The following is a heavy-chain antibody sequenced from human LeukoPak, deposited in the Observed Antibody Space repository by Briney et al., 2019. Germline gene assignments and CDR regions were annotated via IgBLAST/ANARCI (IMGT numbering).Heavy chain of an antibody. D-gene: IGHD2/OR15-2a*01. Sequence: GGSLRLSCSASGFTFSSFAMHWVRQAPGKGLEYVADISRNGGSTYYADSVKGRSTISRDNSKNTLYLQMSSLRAEDTAVYLCVKDLRSDFMGVLSRYLSYWGQGTLVTVSS. V-gene: IGHV3-64D*09. J-gene: IGHJ4*02. CDR3: VKDLRSDFMGVLSRYLSY. CDR2: ISRNGGST. CDR1: GFTFSSFA.